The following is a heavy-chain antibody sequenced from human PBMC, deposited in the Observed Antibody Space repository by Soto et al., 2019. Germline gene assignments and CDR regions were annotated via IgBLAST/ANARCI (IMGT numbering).Heavy chain of an antibody. D-gene: IGHD3-3*02. CDR2: IYWDDDK. V-gene: IGHV2-5*02. CDR3: AHSPLAPVRIDY. Sequence: QITLKESGPTLVKPTQTRTLTCTFSGFSLSTSGVGVGWIRQPPGKALEWLALIYWDDDKRYNPSLKSRLTTTKDTSENQVVLTMTNLDPVDTATYSCAHSPLAPVRIDYWGQGTLVTVSS. CDR1: GFSLSTSGVG. J-gene: IGHJ4*02.